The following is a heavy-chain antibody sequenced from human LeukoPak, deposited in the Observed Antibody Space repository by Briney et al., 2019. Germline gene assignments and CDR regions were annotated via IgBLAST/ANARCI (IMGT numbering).Heavy chain of an antibody. CDR2: IIPIFGTA. CDR1: GGTFSSYA. CDR3: ARRYCTGTSCLDT. V-gene: IGHV1-69*13. Sequence: SVKVSCKASGGTFSSYAISWVRQAPGQGLEWMGGIIPIFGTANYAQKFQGRVTITADESTSTAYMELSSLRSEDTAVYYCARRYCTGTSCLDTWGQGTMVTVSS. J-gene: IGHJ3*02. D-gene: IGHD2-2*01.